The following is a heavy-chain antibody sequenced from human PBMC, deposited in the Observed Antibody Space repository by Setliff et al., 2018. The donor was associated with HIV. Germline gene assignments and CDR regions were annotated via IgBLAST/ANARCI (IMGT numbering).Heavy chain of an antibody. V-gene: IGHV4-59*12. D-gene: IGHD5-18*01. Sequence: SETLSLTCTVSGDSISGYYWSWIRQSPGKGLEWIGFIYETGSTYYNPSLKSRVSISIDTSKNQFSLKLSSVTAADTAVYFCARDGYTNGYGYWGQGTLVTVSS. CDR3: ARDGYTNGYGY. J-gene: IGHJ4*02. CDR2: IYETGST. CDR1: GDSISGYY.